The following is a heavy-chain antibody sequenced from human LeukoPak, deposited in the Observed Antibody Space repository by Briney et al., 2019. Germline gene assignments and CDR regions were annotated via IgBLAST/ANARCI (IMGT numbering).Heavy chain of an antibody. CDR3: ARDPPHIVVVPAADDY. D-gene: IGHD2-2*01. Sequence: ASVKVSCKASGGTFSSYTISWVRQAPGQGLEWMGRIIPILGIANYAQKFQGRVTITADKSTSTAYMELSSLRSEDTAVYYCARDPPHIVVVPAADDYWGQGTLVTVSS. J-gene: IGHJ4*02. CDR1: GGTFSSYT. V-gene: IGHV1-69*04. CDR2: IIPILGIA.